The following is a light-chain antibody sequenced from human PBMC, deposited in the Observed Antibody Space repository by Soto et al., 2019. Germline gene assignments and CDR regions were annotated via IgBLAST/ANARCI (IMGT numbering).Light chain of an antibody. CDR2: DVT. V-gene: IGLV2-14*03. J-gene: IGLJ3*02. Sequence: QSVLTQPASVSGSPGQSIAISCTGGSRDIGSYNYVSWYRQHPGKAPRLLIYDVTYRPSGVSSRFSGSKSGSTASLTISGLQAEDEAHYYCSSYMNTTTQVFGGGTQLTVL. CDR3: SSYMNTTTQV. CDR1: SRDIGSYNY.